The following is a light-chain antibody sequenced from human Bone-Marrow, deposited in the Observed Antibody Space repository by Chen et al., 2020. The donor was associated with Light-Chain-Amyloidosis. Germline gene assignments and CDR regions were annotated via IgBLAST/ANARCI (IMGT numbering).Light chain of an antibody. CDR1: NIGSTS. CDR3: PMWERSSDRPV. CDR2: DES. V-gene: IGLV3-21*02. Sequence: SYVLTQPSSVSVAPGQTATIACGGNNIGSTSVHWYQQTPGQAPLRVVYDESDRPLGIPVRCSGSKSGNAATLTISRVEAWEEAYYYGPMWERSSDRPVFGGGTKLTVL. J-gene: IGLJ3*02.